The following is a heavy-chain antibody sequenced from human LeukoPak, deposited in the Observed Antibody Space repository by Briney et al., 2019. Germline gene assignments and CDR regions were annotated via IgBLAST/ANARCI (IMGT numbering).Heavy chain of an antibody. V-gene: IGHV3-30*03. CDR3: ARGVGSSWRTDY. Sequence: PGGSLRLSCAASGFTFSDYYMSWVRQAPGKGLEWVALISKDGTNKYYGDSVKGRFTISRENSKNTLYLQMNSLTEEDTAVYFCARGVGSSWRTDYWGQGTLVIVS. D-gene: IGHD6-13*01. J-gene: IGHJ4*02. CDR2: ISKDGTNK. CDR1: GFTFSDYY.